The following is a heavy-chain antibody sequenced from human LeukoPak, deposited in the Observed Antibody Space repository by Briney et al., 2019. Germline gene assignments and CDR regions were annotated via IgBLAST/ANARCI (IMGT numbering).Heavy chain of an antibody. V-gene: IGHV3-15*07. CDR2: IKSKTDGGTT. CDR1: GFTFSNAW. J-gene: IGHJ4*02. CDR3: AKGLRGPLDYGDNRGRLL. Sequence: PGGSLRLSCAASGFTFSNAWMNWVRQAPGKGLEWVGRIKSKTDGGTTDYAAPVKGRFTISRDDSKNTLYLQMNSLRAEDTAIYYCAKGLRGPLDYGDNRGRLLGGQGNLVTVSS. D-gene: IGHD4-17*01.